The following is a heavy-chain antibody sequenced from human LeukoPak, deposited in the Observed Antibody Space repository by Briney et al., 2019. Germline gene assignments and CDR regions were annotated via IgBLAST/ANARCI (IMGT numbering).Heavy chain of an antibody. CDR3: ARGLMVYATYDY. CDR1: GFTFSSYS. J-gene: IGHJ4*02. Sequence: GGSLRLSCAASGFTFSSYSMNWVRQAPGKGLEWVSSISSSSSYIYYADSVKGRFTISRDNAKNSLHLQMNSLRAEDTAVYYCARGLMVYATYDYWGQGTLVTVSS. V-gene: IGHV3-21*01. D-gene: IGHD2-8*01. CDR2: ISSSSSYI.